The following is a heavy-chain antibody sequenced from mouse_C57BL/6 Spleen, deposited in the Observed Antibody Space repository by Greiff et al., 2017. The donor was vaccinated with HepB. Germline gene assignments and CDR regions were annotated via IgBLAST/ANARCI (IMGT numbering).Heavy chain of an antibody. CDR1: GYAFSSSW. Sequence: QVQLQQSGPELVKPGASVKISCKASGYAFSSSWMNWVKQRPGKGLEWIGRIYPGDGDTNYNGKFKGKATLTADKSSSTAYMQLSSLTSEDSAVYFCAREQIQLTSFAMDYWGQGTSVTVSS. J-gene: IGHJ4*01. CDR3: AREQIQLTSFAMDY. V-gene: IGHV1-82*01. CDR2: IYPGDGDT. D-gene: IGHD3-2*02.